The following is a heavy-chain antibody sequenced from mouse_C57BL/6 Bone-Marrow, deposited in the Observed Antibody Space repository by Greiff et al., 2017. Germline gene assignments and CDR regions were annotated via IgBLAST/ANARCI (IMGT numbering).Heavy chain of an antibody. V-gene: IGHV1-61*01. J-gene: IGHJ2*01. CDR3: ARGRGYDYELDY. D-gene: IGHD2-4*01. CDR1: GYTFTSYW. CDR2: IYPSDSET. Sequence: VQLQQPGAELVRPGSSVKLSCKASGYTFTSYWMDWVKQRPGQGLEWIGNIYPSDSETHYNQKFKDKATLTVDKSSSTAYMQLSSLTSEDSAVYYCARGRGYDYELDYWGQGTTLTVSS.